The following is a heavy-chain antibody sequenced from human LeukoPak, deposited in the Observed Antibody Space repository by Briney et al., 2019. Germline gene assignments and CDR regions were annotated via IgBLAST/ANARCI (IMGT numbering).Heavy chain of an antibody. Sequence: GESLKISCKGSGYSFTTYWTGWGRQMPGKGLEWMGIIYPGDSDTRYSPSFQGQVTISADKSINTTSLQWSSLKASDTAMYYCARHRGLPIRDYWGQGALVTVSS. D-gene: IGHD3-10*01. CDR3: ARHRGLPIRDY. V-gene: IGHV5-51*01. J-gene: IGHJ4*02. CDR2: IYPGDSDT. CDR1: GYSFTTYW.